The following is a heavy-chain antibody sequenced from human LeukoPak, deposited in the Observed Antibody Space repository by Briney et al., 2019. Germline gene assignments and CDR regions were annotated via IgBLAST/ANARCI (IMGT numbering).Heavy chain of an antibody. CDR2: INHSGST. CDR3: AGVWSPPYTSSWPDYFDY. V-gene: IGHV4-34*01. Sequence: SETLSLTCGVYGWSFSGYYWTWIRQPPGKGLGWIGEINHSGSTTYNPSLESRVTISVDTSKKQFSLNLSSVTAADTAVYYCAGVWSPPYTSSWPDYFDYWGQGTLVTVSS. D-gene: IGHD6-13*01. J-gene: IGHJ4*02. CDR1: GWSFSGYY.